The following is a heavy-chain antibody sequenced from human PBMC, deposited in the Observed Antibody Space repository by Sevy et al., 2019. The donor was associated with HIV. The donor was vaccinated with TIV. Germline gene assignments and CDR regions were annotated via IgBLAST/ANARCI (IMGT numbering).Heavy chain of an antibody. CDR1: GFTFSSYA. Sequence: GGSLRLSCAASGFTFSSYAMSWVRQPPGKGLEWVSAISGSGGSTYYADSVKGRFTISRDNSKNPLYLQMNSLRAEDTAVYYCAKVGGRDRKIAGAGPQGYWGQGTLVTVSS. CDR2: ISGSGGST. V-gene: IGHV3-23*01. J-gene: IGHJ4*02. D-gene: IGHD6-19*01. CDR3: AKVGGRDRKIAGAGPQGY.